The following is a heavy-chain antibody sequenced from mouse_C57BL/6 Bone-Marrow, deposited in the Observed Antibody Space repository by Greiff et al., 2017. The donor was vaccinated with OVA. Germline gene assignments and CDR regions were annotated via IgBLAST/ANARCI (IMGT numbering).Heavy chain of an antibody. D-gene: IGHD2-13*01. Sequence: EVKLLESGPELVKPGASVKLSCKASGYTFTDYNMHWVKQSHGKSLEWIGYINPNNGGTSYNQKFKGKATLTVNKSSSTAYMELRSLTSEDSAVDYCARDYYYYAMDYWGQGTSVTVSS. CDR1: GYTFTDYN. CDR2: INPNNGGT. CDR3: ARDYYYYAMDY. V-gene: IGHV1-22*01. J-gene: IGHJ4*01.